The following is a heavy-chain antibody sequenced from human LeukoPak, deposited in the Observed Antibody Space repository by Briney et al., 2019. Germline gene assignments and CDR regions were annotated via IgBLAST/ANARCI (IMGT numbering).Heavy chain of an antibody. D-gene: IGHD3-9*01. CDR3: AKSIERVTYYDILIPLDL. CDR2: IGGSGLST. J-gene: IGHJ4*02. V-gene: IGHV3-23*01. Sequence: GGSLRFSCAASGFTFSSFPMSWVRQAPGKGLEWVSGIGGSGLSTYYADSVKGRFTISRDNSKNTLSLQVNSLRVEDTAVYYCAKSIERVTYYDILIPLDLWGQGTLVAVSS. CDR1: GFTFSSFP.